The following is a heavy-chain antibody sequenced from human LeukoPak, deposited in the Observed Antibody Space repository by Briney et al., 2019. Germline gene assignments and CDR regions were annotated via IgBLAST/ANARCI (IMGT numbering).Heavy chain of an antibody. V-gene: IGHV3-23*01. Sequence: GGSLRLSCAASGVSVSSNYISWVRQAPGKGLEWVSIISGSGGSTYYADSVKGRFTISRDNSKNTLYLQMNSLRAEDTALYYCANLLSSGYTIDAFDIWGQGTMVTVSS. CDR2: ISGSGGST. D-gene: IGHD3-22*01. CDR1: GVSVSSNY. J-gene: IGHJ3*02. CDR3: ANLLSSGYTIDAFDI.